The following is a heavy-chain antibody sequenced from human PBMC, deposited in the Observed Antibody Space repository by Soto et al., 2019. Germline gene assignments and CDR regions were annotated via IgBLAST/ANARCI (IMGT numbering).Heavy chain of an antibody. D-gene: IGHD2-2*01. CDR1: GGSISSYY. J-gene: IGHJ6*03. V-gene: IGHV4-59*08. CDR2: IYYSGST. Sequence: SETLSLTCTVSGGSISSYYWSWIRQPPGKGLEWIGYIYYSGSTNYNPSLKSRVTISVDTSKNQFSLKLSSVTAADTAVYYCARGRPQKGGYCSIISCYSYYYYYIDVCGQGTTVPVSS. CDR3: ARGRPQKGGYCSIISCYSYYYYYIDV.